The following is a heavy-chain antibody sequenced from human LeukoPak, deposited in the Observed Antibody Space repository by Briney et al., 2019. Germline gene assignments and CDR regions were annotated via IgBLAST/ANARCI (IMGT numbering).Heavy chain of an antibody. Sequence: PGRSLRRSCAASGFTFSSYAMSWVRQAPGKGLEWVSAISGSGGSTYYADSVKGRFTISRDNSKNTLYLQMNSLRAEDTAVYYCAKLIAAALSGDYWGQGTLVTVSS. J-gene: IGHJ4*02. CDR1: GFTFSSYA. D-gene: IGHD6-13*01. V-gene: IGHV3-23*01. CDR2: ISGSGGST. CDR3: AKLIAAALSGDY.